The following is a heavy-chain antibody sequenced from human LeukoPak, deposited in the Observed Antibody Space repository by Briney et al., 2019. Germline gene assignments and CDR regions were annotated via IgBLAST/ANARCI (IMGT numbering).Heavy chain of an antibody. CDR2: INQDGSET. D-gene: IGHD2-2*01. V-gene: IGHV3-7*01. CDR1: GFIFNNAW. J-gene: IGHJ4*02. CDR3: SAILYH. Sequence: GGSLRLSCVASGFIFNNAWMTWVRQAPGKGLEWVANINQDGSETYYVDSVKGRFTMSRDNAKKSVSLQMNSLRADDTAIYYCSAILYHWGQGTLVTVSS.